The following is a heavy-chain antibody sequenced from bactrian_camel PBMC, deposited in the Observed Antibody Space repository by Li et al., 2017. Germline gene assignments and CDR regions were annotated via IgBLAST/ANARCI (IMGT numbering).Heavy chain of an antibody. J-gene: IGHJ4*01. CDR3: AAQFLEASCAVVHAIDN. Sequence: HVQLVESGGGSVQTGGSLRLSCPAFGYTSSQGCMGWFRQAPGKERDWVATDNGVGTTYYGDSVKGRFAISRDNAKNTVYLQMNSLKPEDTATYYCAAQFLEASCAVVHAIDNWGQGTQVTVS. V-gene: IGHV3S53*01. D-gene: IGHD2*01. CDR2: DNGVGTT. CDR1: GYTSSQGC.